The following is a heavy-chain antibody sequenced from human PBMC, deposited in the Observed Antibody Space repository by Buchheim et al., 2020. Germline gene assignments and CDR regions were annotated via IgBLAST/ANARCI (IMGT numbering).Heavy chain of an antibody. D-gene: IGHD1-14*01. CDR1: GFTFSTYA. V-gene: IGHV3-23*01. J-gene: IGHJ4*02. CDR2: LSNSGRAK. Sequence: EVQLLESGGALVQPGGSLRLSCTASGFTFSTYAMIWVRQAPGKGLEWVSSLSNSGRAKYYAGSVKGRFTVSRDNSQNTVFLQMSSLKFDDTAVYYCAKDPTGAPSGPMDNWGQGTL. CDR3: AKDPTGAPSGPMDN.